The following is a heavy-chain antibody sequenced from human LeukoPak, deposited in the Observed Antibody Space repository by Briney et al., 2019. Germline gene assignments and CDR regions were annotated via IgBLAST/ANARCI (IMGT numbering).Heavy chain of an antibody. J-gene: IGHJ4*02. CDR3: ARGATYYYDSSGLVGY. CDR1: GFTFSDYY. V-gene: IGHV3-11*01. D-gene: IGHD3-22*01. CDR2: ISSGSTI. Sequence: GGSLRLSCAASGFTFSDYYMSWIRQAPGKGLEWVSYISSGSTIYYADSVKGRFTISRDNAKNSLYLQMNSLRAEDTAVYYCARGATYYYDSSGLVGYWGQGTLVTVSS.